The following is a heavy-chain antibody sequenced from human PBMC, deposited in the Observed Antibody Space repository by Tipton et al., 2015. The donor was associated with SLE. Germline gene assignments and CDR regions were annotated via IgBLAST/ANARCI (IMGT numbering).Heavy chain of an antibody. Sequence: TLSLTCTVSGGSISSSSYYWGWIRQPPGKGLEWIGSIYYSGSTYYNPSLKSRVTISVDTSKNQLSLNVISMTAADTAVYYCASGGYGSGSHYLGGWFDPWGRGTLVTVSS. D-gene: IGHD3-10*01. CDR3: ASGGYGSGSHYLGGWFDP. V-gene: IGHV4-39*07. CDR2: IYYSGST. J-gene: IGHJ5*02. CDR1: GGSISSSSYY.